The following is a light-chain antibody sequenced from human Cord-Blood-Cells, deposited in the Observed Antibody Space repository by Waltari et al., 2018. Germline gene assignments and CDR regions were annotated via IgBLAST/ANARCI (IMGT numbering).Light chain of an antibody. Sequence: SYELTQPPSVPVSPGQKARITCSGDALPKQYAYWYQQKPGQAPVLVIYKDSERPSGIPERFSGSSSGTTVTLTISGVQAEDEADYYCQSADSSGTYVFGTGTKVTVL. CDR1: ALPKQY. CDR2: KDS. CDR3: QSADSSGTYV. J-gene: IGLJ1*01. V-gene: IGLV3-25*03.